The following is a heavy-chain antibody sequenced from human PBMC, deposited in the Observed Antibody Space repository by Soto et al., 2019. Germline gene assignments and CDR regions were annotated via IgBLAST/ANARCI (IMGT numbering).Heavy chain of an antibody. Sequence: ASVKVSCKASGYTFTSYGISWVRQAPGQGLEWMGWISAYNGNTNYAQKLQGRVTMTTDTSTSTAYMELRSLRSDDTAVYYCARDGTYYFDSSGYSDSYYYYYGMDVWGQGTTVTVSS. V-gene: IGHV1-18*01. CDR2: ISAYNGNT. CDR3: ARDGTYYFDSSGYSDSYYYYYGMDV. D-gene: IGHD3-22*01. CDR1: GYTFTSYG. J-gene: IGHJ6*02.